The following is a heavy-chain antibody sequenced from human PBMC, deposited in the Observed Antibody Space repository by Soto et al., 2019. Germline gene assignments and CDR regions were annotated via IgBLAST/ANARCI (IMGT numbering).Heavy chain of an antibody. Sequence: QVQLVQSGAEVKKPGSSVKVSCKASGATFSSYTISWVRQAPGQGLEWMGRIIPILGIANYAQKFQGRVTITADKSTSTAYMELSSLRSEDTAVYYCAREEYYHGSGAFFDYWGQGTLVTVSS. CDR2: IIPILGIA. D-gene: IGHD3-10*01. CDR1: GATFSSYT. V-gene: IGHV1-69*08. J-gene: IGHJ4*02. CDR3: AREEYYHGSGAFFDY.